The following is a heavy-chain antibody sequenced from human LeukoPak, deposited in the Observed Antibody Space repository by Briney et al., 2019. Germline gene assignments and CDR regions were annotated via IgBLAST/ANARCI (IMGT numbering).Heavy chain of an antibody. CDR1: GGSISSYY. D-gene: IGHD3-10*01. Sequence: SETLSLTCTVSGGSISSYYWSWIHQPPGKGLEWIGYIYYSGSTNYNPSLKSRVTISVDMSKNQFSLKLSSVTAADTAVYYCARGGAGTYSSGSYYSFDYWGQGTLVTVSS. CDR3: ARGGAGTYSSGSYYSFDY. J-gene: IGHJ4*02. CDR2: IYYSGST. V-gene: IGHV4-59*01.